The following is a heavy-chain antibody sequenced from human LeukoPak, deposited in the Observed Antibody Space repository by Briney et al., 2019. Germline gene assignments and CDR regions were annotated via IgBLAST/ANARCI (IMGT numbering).Heavy chain of an antibody. J-gene: IGHJ5*02. CDR1: GYTLTELS. Sequence: ASVKVSCKVSGYTLTELSMHWVRQAPGKGLEWMGGFDPEDGETIYAQKFQGRDTMTEDTSTDTAYMELSSLRSEDTAVYYCATGPYGPRGSVWFDPWGQGTLVTVSS. CDR3: ATGPYGPRGSVWFDP. D-gene: IGHD4-17*01. V-gene: IGHV1-24*01. CDR2: FDPEDGET.